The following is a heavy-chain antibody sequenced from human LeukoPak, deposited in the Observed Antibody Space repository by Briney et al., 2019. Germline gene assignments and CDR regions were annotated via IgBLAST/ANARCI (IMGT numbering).Heavy chain of an antibody. CDR3: ASDQGYSYGYVGAFDI. Sequence: SETLSLTCAVSGGSISSGGYSWSWIRQPPGKGLEWIGYIYHSGSTYYNPSLKSRVTISVDRSKNQFSLKLSSVTVADTAVYYCASDQGYSYGYVGAFDIWGQGTMVTVSS. D-gene: IGHD5-18*01. CDR2: IYHSGST. J-gene: IGHJ3*02. CDR1: GGSISSGGYS. V-gene: IGHV4-30-2*01.